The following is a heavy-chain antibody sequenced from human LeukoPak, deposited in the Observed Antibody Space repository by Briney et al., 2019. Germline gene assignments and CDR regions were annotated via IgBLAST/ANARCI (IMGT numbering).Heavy chain of an antibody. CDR2: ISSSGSTI. D-gene: IGHD3-22*01. CDR1: GFTFSDYY. CDR3: ARVDYYDSSGSNDY. J-gene: IGHJ4*02. V-gene: IGHV3-11*04. Sequence: GGSLRLYCAASGFTFSDYYMSWIRQAPGKGLEWVSYISSSGSTIYYADSVKGRFTISRDNAKNSLYLQMNSLRAEDTAVYYCARVDYYDSSGSNDYWGQGTMVTVSS.